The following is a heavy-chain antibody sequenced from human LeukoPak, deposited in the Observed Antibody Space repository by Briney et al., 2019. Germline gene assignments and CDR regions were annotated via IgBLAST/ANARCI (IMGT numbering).Heavy chain of an antibody. J-gene: IGHJ4*02. V-gene: IGHV3-48*01. CDR2: ISSGSRTI. CDR3: AREPPGNYDSSGHYYAYFDC. D-gene: IGHD3-22*01. CDR1: GFIFSDDN. Sequence: GGSLGLSCAGSGFIFSDDNMNWGREAPGKGLGWVSYISSGSRTIYYADSVKGRFTISRDNAKNSLYLQMTSLTAEDTAVYYCAREPPGNYDSSGHYYAYFDCWGQGTLVTVSS.